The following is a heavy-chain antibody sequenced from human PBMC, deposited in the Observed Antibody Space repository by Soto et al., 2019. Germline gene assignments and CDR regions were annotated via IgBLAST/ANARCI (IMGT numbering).Heavy chain of an antibody. J-gene: IGHJ4*02. Sequence: PGGSLRLSCAASGFTFSNYWMTWVRQAPGKGLEWVASINQNGGAMHYVDSVKGRFTVSRDNAKNSLYLQVNGLRAEDTAVFYCARVWNDGRFDYWGQGALVTVSS. CDR2: INQNGGAM. CDR1: GFTFSNYW. CDR3: ARVWNDGRFDY. D-gene: IGHD1-1*01. V-gene: IGHV3-7*01.